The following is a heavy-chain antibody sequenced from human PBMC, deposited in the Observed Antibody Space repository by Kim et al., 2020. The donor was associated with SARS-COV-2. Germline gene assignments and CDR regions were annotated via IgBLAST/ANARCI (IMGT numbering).Heavy chain of an antibody. Sequence: ASVKVSCKASGYTFTSYYMHWVRQAPGQGLEWMGIINPSGGSTSYAQKFQGRVTMTRDTSTSTVYMELSSLRSEDTAVYYCAREGPRIAVAVYGMDVWGQGTTVTVSS. CDR2: INPSGGST. V-gene: IGHV1-46*01. D-gene: IGHD6-19*01. J-gene: IGHJ6*02. CDR3: AREGPRIAVAVYGMDV. CDR1: GYTFTSYY.